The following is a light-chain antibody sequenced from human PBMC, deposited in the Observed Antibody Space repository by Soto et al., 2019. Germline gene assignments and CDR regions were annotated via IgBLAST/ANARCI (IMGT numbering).Light chain of an antibody. V-gene: IGLV2-18*01. CDR2: EAS. CDR3: SLYTSENTYV. Sequence: SVLTQPPSVSGSPGKSVTISGTGTSTDFVSYNRVSWYQQPPGTAPKLIIYEASNRPSGVPDRFSGSKSGNTASLTISGLQAADEADYYCSLYTSENTYVFGTGTKVTVL. CDR1: STDFVSYNR. J-gene: IGLJ1*01.